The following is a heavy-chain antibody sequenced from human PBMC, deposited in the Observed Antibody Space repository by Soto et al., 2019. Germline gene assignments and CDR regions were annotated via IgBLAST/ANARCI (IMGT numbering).Heavy chain of an antibody. CDR1: GGSFSGYY. Sequence: SETLSLTCAVYGGSFSGYYWSWIRQPPGKGLEWIGEINHSGSTNYNPSLKSRVTISVDTSKNQFSLKLSSVTAADTAVYYCARRTSKLVLRGGGWFDPWGQGTLVTVSS. D-gene: IGHD6-6*01. CDR2: INHSGST. J-gene: IGHJ5*02. V-gene: IGHV4-34*01. CDR3: ARRTSKLVLRGGGWFDP.